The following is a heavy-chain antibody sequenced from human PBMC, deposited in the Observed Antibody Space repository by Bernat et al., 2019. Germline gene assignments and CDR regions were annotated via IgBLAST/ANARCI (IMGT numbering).Heavy chain of an antibody. CDR1: GYTFTSYG. V-gene: IGHV1-18*01. CDR2: ISAYNGNT. D-gene: IGHD2-15*01. J-gene: IGHJ5*02. Sequence: QVQLVQSGAEVKKPGASVKVSCKASGYTFTSYGISWVRQAPGQGLEWMGWISAYNGNTNYAQKLQGRVTMTTDTSTRTAYMELRSLRSDDTAVYYCAGEACVVAITDPGQRRGDHRTDPWGQGTMVTVSS. CDR3: AGEACVVAITDPGQRRGDHRTDP.